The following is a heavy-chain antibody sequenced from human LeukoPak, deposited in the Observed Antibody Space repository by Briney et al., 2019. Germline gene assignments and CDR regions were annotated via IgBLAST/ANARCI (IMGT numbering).Heavy chain of an antibody. J-gene: IGHJ4*02. CDR1: GFTFSSYA. V-gene: IGHV3-23*01. Sequence: GGSLRLSCAASGFTFSSYAMSWVRQAPGKGLEWVSAISGSGGSTYYADSVKGRFTISRDNSKNTLYLQMNSLRAEDTAVYYCARAEIPIVVVPAAIYPLDYWGQGTLVTVSS. D-gene: IGHD2-2*01. CDR3: ARAEIPIVVVPAAIYPLDY. CDR2: ISGSGGST.